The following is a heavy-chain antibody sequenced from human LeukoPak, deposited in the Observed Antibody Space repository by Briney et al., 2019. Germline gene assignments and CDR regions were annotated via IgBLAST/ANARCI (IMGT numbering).Heavy chain of an antibody. CDR2: MNPNSGNT. Sequence: ASVKVSCKXSGYTFTSYDINWVRQATGQGLEWMGWMNPNSGNTGYAQKFQGRVTITRNTSISTAYMELSSLRSEDTAMYYCARGKGEYLLPSGEGYYYYMDVWGKGTTVTVSS. V-gene: IGHV1-8*03. CDR1: GYTFTSYD. D-gene: IGHD2-2*01. J-gene: IGHJ6*03. CDR3: ARGKGEYLLPSGEGYYYYMDV.